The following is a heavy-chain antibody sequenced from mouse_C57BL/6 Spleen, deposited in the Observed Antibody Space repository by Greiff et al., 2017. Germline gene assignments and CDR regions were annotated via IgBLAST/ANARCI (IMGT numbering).Heavy chain of an antibody. V-gene: IGHV1-47*01. Sequence: QVQLKESGAELVKPGASVKMSCTASGYTFTTYPIEWMKQNHGKSLEWIGNFHPYNDDTKYNEKFKGKATLTVEKSSSTVYLELSRLTSDDSAVYYCAKGGLYYDFDYWGQGTTLTVSS. J-gene: IGHJ2*01. CDR3: AKGGLYYDFDY. CDR1: GYTFTTYP. D-gene: IGHD2-4*01. CDR2: FHPYNDDT.